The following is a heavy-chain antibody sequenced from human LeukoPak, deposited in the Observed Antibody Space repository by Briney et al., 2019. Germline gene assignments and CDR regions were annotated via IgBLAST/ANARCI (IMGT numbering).Heavy chain of an antibody. D-gene: IGHD3-10*01. CDR2: IIPIFGTT. CDR3: ARTAHYYGSGSYYNRGPQPYPMDV. J-gene: IGHJ6*04. V-gene: IGHV1-69*06. Sequence: SVKVSCKASGGTFSSYAISWVRHPPGQGLEYMRGIIPIFGTTNYAQKIQATITHTADKSTRTAYTELSSLRPENTAVYYCARTAHYYGSGSYYNRGPQPYPMDVWGKGTTVTVSS. CDR1: GGTFSSYA.